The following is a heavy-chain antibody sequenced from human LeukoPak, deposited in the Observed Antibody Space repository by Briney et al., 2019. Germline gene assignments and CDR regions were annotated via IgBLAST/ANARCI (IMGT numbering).Heavy chain of an antibody. V-gene: IGHV3-30*04. J-gene: IGHJ4*02. CDR3: AREQYFFDY. Sequence: QPGRSLRLSCAASGFTFSTYAMHWARQAPGKGLDWVAVISYDGSKEYYADSVKGRFTISRDNSKNTLYLQMNSLRPEDTAVYYCAREQYFFDYWGQGTLVTVSS. CDR2: ISYDGSKE. CDR1: GFTFSTYA. D-gene: IGHD3-9*01.